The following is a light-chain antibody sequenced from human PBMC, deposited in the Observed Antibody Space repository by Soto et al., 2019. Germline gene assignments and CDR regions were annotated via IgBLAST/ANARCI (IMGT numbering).Light chain of an antibody. J-gene: IGLJ1*01. Sequence: QSVLTQPASVSGSPGQSITISCTGTSSDIGGHHFVSWYQQQSRQAPTLVIYEVTDGPSGVSDLFSGSKSVNTASLTISGLQPEDEADYYCSSYTSSSLYVFGTGTKVTVL. V-gene: IGLV2-14*01. CDR3: SSYTSSSLYV. CDR1: SSDIGGHHF. CDR2: EVT.